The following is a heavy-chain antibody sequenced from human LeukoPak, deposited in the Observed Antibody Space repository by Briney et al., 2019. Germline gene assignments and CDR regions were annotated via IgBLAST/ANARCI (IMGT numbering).Heavy chain of an antibody. J-gene: IGHJ4*02. CDR3: AREKYSGYADYFDY. D-gene: IGHD5-12*01. CDR2: ISTDGSST. V-gene: IGHV3-74*01. CDR1: GFTFSSYW. Sequence: PGGSLRLSCAASGFTFSSYWMPWVRHAPGKGLVWVSRISTDGSSTSYADSVKGRFTISRDNAKNTLYLQMNSLRAEDTAVYYCAREKYSGYADYFDYWGQETLVTVSS.